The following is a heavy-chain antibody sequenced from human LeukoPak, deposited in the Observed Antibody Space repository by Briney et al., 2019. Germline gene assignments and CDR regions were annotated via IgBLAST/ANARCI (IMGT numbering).Heavy chain of an antibody. J-gene: IGHJ3*02. CDR3: ARSIGRFAFDI. D-gene: IGHD2-21*01. CDR1: GYTFTGYY. Sequence: ASVKVSCKASGYTFTGYYMHWVRQAPGQGPEWMGWINPNSGGTNYAQKFQGRATMARDTSISTVYMELSRLRSDDTAVYYCARSIGRFAFDIWGQGTMVTVSS. V-gene: IGHV1-2*02. CDR2: INPNSGGT.